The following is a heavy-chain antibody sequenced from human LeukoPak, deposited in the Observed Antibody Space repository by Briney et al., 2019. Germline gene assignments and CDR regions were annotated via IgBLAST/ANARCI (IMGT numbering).Heavy chain of an antibody. CDR1: RGTVIRYV. CDR3: ASLSTGGYYSGSGFDY. D-gene: IGHD3-10*01. CDR2: IIPSFGTA. Sequence: SVTVSCKASRGTVIRYVISWVRQPPGQEGEWMGGIIPSFGTANYAQKLQGKVTITAEEPTSTANMELSSLRSEDTAVYYCASLSTGGYYSGSGFDYWGQGTLVTVSS. J-gene: IGHJ4*02. V-gene: IGHV1-69*13.